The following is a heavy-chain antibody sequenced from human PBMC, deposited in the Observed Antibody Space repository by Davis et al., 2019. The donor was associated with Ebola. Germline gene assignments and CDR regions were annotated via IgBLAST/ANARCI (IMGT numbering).Heavy chain of an antibody. V-gene: IGHV1-18*04. CDR2: ISTYNGNT. J-gene: IGHJ6*02. CDR3: ARMAAAGTKLDV. CDR1: GYTFTSYG. D-gene: IGHD6-13*01. Sequence: AASVKVSCKASGYTFTSYGISWVRQAPRQGLEWMGWISTYNGNTNFAQKLQGRVTMTTDTSTSSAYMELRSLRSDDPAVYYCARMAAAGTKLDVWGQGTTVTVSS.